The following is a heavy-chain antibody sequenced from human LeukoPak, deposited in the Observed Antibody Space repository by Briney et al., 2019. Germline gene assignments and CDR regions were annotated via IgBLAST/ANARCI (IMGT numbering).Heavy chain of an antibody. CDR1: GFTFSSYA. V-gene: IGHV3-30-3*01. D-gene: IGHD2-15*01. J-gene: IGHJ4*02. CDR2: ISYDGSNK. Sequence: PGRSLRLSCAASGFTFSSYAMHWVRQAPGKGLEWVAVISYDGSNKYYADSVKARFTISRDNSKNTLYLQMNSLRAEDTAVYYCARGAGGYCSGGSCYSESDYWGQGTLVTVSS. CDR3: ARGAGGYCSGGSCYSESDY.